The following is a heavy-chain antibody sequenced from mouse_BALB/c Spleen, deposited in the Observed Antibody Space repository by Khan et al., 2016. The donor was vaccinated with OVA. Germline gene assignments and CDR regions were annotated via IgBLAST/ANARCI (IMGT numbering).Heavy chain of an antibody. Sequence: VQLKQSGPGLVKPSQSLSLTCTVTGYSITSDYAWNWIRQFPGNKLEWMGFISYSGNTNYNPSLKSRISITRDTTNNQFFLQVNAVTIEDTATYYCARVYGGDFDYWGQGTTLTVSS. D-gene: IGHD1-1*01. CDR3: ARVYGGDFDY. CDR2: ISYSGNT. V-gene: IGHV3-2*02. CDR1: GYSITSDYA. J-gene: IGHJ2*01.